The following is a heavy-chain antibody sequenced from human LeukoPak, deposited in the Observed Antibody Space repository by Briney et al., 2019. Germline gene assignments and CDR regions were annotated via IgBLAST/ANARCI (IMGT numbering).Heavy chain of an antibody. CDR2: IYYSGST. J-gene: IGHJ4*02. CDR1: GGSLSNYY. D-gene: IGHD2-2*01. Sequence: SETLSLTCTVSGGSLSNYYWSWIRHPPGQGLDRIGYIYYSGSTNYNPSLKSRVTISVDTSKNQFSLKLTSVTAADTAVYYCARVGYCSTTRCLRPFDYWGQGTLVTVSS. V-gene: IGHV4-59*01. CDR3: ARVGYCSTTRCLRPFDY.